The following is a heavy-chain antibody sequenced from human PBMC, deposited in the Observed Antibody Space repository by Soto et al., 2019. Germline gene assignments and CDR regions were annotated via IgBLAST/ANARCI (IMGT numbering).Heavy chain of an antibody. J-gene: IGHJ5*02. CDR1: GGSISSYY. D-gene: IGHD1-26*01. Sequence: SETLSLTCTVSGGSISSYYWSWIRQPPGKGLEWIGYIYYSGSTNYNPSLKSRVTISVDTSKNQFSLKLSSVTAADTAVYYCARTFGFGELLPVAWGQGTLVTVSS. CDR2: IYYSGST. V-gene: IGHV4-59*08. CDR3: ARTFGFGELLPVA.